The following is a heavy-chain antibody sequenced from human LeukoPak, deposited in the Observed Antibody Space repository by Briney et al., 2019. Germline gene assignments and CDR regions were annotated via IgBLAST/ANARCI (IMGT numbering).Heavy chain of an antibody. D-gene: IGHD2-15*01. CDR2: IKQDGSEK. J-gene: IGHJ4*02. V-gene: IGHV3-7*01. Sequence: GGSLRLSCAASGFSFSDYWMNWVRQAPGKGLEWVANIKQDGSEKYYVDSVKGRFTISRDNAKNSLYLQMNSLRAEDTAVYYCAKDLGDVAIWGQGTLVTVSS. CDR3: AKDLGDVAI. CDR1: GFSFSDYW.